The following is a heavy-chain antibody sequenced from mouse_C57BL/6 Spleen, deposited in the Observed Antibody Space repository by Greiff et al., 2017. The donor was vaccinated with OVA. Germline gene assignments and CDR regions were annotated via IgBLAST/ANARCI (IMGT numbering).Heavy chain of an antibody. CDR3: ASYLAAQACYYAMDY. D-gene: IGHD3-2*02. CDR2: IYPGSGST. Sequence: VQLQQPGAELVKPGASVKMSCKASGYTFTSYWITWVKQRPGQGLEWIGDIYPGSGSTNYNEKLKSKATLTVDTSSITSYMQLSSLTSEDSAFYYCASYLAAQACYYAMDYWGQGTSVTVSS. V-gene: IGHV1-55*01. J-gene: IGHJ4*01. CDR1: GYTFTSYW.